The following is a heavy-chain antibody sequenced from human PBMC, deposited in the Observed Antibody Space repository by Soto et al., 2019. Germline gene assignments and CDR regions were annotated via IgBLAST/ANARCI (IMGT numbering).Heavy chain of an antibody. CDR3: AKTPRVITVITSFDH. J-gene: IGHJ4*02. CDR2: ISGSGAST. Sequence: PGGSLRLYCVASGCTFIKYAMAWVRQGPGMGLEWVSAISGSGASTYDADSVKGRFTISRDNSNNTLYLQMNSLRAEDTAVYYCAKTPRVITVITSFDHWGQGTPVTVSS. V-gene: IGHV3-23*01. D-gene: IGHD3-16*01. CDR1: GCTFIKYA.